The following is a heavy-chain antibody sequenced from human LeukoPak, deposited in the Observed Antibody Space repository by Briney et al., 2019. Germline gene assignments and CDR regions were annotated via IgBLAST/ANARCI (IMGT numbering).Heavy chain of an antibody. V-gene: IGHV4-34*01. D-gene: IGHD2-15*01. CDR3: ARWFHCSGGSCNSSPPRTVTYGMDV. Sequence: PSETLSLTCAVYGGSFSGYYWSWIRQPPGKGLEWIGEINHSGSTNYNPSLKSRVTISVDTSKNQFSLKLSSVTAADTAVYYCARWFHCSGGSCNSSPPRTVTYGMDVWGQGTTVTASS. J-gene: IGHJ6*02. CDR1: GGSFSGYY. CDR2: INHSGST.